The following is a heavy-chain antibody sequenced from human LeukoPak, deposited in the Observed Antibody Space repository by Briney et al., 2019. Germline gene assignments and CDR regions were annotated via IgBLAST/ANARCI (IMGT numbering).Heavy chain of an antibody. V-gene: IGHV1-2*02. D-gene: IGHD3-10*01. CDR2: INPNSGGT. CDR1: GYTFTGYY. CDR3: ARAPYYYGSGSSGWFDP. J-gene: IGHJ5*02. Sequence: ASMKVSCKASGYTFTGYYMRWVRQAPGQGLEWMGWINPNSGGTNYAQKFQGRVTMTRDTSISTAYMELSRLRSDDTAVYYCARAPYYYGSGSSGWFDPWGQGTLVTVSS.